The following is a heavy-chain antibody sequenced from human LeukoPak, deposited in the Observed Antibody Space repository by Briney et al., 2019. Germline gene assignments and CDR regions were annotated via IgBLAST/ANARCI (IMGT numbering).Heavy chain of an antibody. CDR1: GFTFSSYD. V-gene: IGHV3-74*01. CDR2: INTDGRTI. D-gene: IGHD4-11*01. Sequence: GGSLRLSCAASGFTFSSYDMHWVRQAPGKGLVWVSRINTDGRTITYADSVKGRFTISRDNAKNTLYLQMNSLRAEDTAVYYCVRSAFLTTEFYFDYWGHGTLVTVSS. CDR3: VRSAFLTTEFYFDY. J-gene: IGHJ4*01.